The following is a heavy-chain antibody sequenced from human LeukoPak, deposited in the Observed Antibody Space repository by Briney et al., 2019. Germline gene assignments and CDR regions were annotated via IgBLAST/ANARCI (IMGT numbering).Heavy chain of an antibody. V-gene: IGHV1-3*01. J-gene: IGHJ4*02. CDR2: INADNANT. CDR1: GYTFTKYA. Sequence: ASVKVSCKASGYTFTKYAMHWVRQAPGQRLEWMGWINADNANTKYSQKFQGRVTITRDTSASTAYMELSSLRSDDTAVYYCAREGLGELTLDYWGQGTLVTVSS. CDR3: AREGLGELTLDY. D-gene: IGHD3-16*01.